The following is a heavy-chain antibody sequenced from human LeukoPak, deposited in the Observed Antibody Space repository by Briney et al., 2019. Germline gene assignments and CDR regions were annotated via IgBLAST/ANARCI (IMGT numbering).Heavy chain of an antibody. Sequence: SETLSLTFSVYGGSFSGYYWSWIRQPPGKGLEWIGEINHSGSTNYNPSLKSRVTISVDKPKNQFSLKLSSVTAADTAVYYCARDSRYDILTGFDYWGQGTLVTVSS. D-gene: IGHD3-9*01. CDR3: ARDSRYDILTGFDY. V-gene: IGHV4-34*01. J-gene: IGHJ4*02. CDR1: GGSFSGYY. CDR2: INHSGST.